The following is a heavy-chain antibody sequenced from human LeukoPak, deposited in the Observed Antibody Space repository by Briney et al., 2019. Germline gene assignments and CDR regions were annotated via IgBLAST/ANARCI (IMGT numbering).Heavy chain of an antibody. CDR3: AKDGYCGGDCYDY. V-gene: IGHV3-33*06. CDR1: GFTFSSYG. Sequence: GGSLRLSCAASGFTFSSYGMHWVRQAPGKGLEWVAVIWYDGSNKYYADSVKGRFTISRDNSKNTLYLQMNSLRAEDTAVYYCAKDGYCGGDCYDYWGQGTLVTVSS. CDR2: IWYDGSNK. D-gene: IGHD2-21*02. J-gene: IGHJ4*02.